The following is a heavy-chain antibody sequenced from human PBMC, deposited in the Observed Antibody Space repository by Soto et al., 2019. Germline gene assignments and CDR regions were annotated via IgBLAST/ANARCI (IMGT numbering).Heavy chain of an antibody. CDR1: GFTFSTYA. J-gene: IGHJ4*02. Sequence: EVHLLESGGGLVQPGGSLRLSCAASGFTFSTYAMSWVRQAPGKGLEWVSAISGGRSGTYYADSVRGRFTLSRDESTNTLYPQINCLRAEDTAIYYWSKGSLVYCSGAICFFFDFWGQGTLVTVSS. CDR3: SKGSLVYCSGAICFFFDF. CDR2: ISGGRSGT. D-gene: IGHD2-2*01. V-gene: IGHV3-23*01.